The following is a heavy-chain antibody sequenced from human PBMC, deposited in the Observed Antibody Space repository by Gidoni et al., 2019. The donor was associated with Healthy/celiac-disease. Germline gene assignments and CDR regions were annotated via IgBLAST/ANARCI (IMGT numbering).Heavy chain of an antibody. CDR3: ARGYGPDSGSYYGMDV. Sequence: QVQLQQWCAGLLKPSATLSLTCAVHGGSFSGYYWSWIRHPPGKGLEWIGEINHSGSTNYNPAHKSRVTISVDTSKNQLSLKLSYVTAADTAVYYCARGYGPDSGSYYGMDVWGQVTTVTVSS. D-gene: IGHD1-26*01. J-gene: IGHJ6*02. CDR2: INHSGST. CDR1: GGSFSGYY. V-gene: IGHV4-34*01.